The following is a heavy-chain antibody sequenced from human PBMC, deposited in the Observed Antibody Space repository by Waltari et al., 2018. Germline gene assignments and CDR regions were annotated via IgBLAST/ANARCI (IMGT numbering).Heavy chain of an antibody. D-gene: IGHD2-2*02. J-gene: IGHJ6*03. CDR2: IYHSGST. CDR1: GYSIISGYY. Sequence: QVQLQESGPGLVKPSETLSLTCAVSGYSIISGYYWGWIRQPPGKGLEWIGSIYHSGSTSYNPSLKSRVTISVDTSKNQFSLKLSSVTAADTAVYYCARVVPAAIWRLDYYYYYMDVWGKGTTVTVSS. CDR3: ARVVPAAIWRLDYYYYYMDV. V-gene: IGHV4-38-2*01.